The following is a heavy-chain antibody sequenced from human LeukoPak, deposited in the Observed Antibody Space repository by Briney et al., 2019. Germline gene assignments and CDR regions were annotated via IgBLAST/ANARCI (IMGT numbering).Heavy chain of an antibody. J-gene: IGHJ4*02. CDR2: IYYSGST. Sequence: KPSETLSLTCTVSGGSISSSKYSWGWIRQPPGKGLEWIGNIYYSGSTYYKPSLKTRVTISVDTSKNKFPLKLTSVTAADTAVYYCARHASVDANWPRPLDYWGQGSLVTVSS. CDR3: ARHASVDANWPRPLDY. CDR1: GGSISSSKYS. V-gene: IGHV4-39*01. D-gene: IGHD2-8*01.